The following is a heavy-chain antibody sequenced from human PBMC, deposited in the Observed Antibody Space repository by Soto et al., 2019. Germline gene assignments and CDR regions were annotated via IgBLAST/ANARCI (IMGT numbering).Heavy chain of an antibody. Sequence: PAETLTIICALSGVPMTNTNWGTWVRQPPGKGPEWIVEVFHSGRTNYNPSLKSRVTISVDKAKNQFSLNLTSVTAADTAVYYCTRVAQGKCSGSRCYRWFDPWGQRTLVTVSS. CDR1: GVPMTNTNW. J-gene: IGHJ5*02. D-gene: IGHD2-2*01. V-gene: IGHV4-4*02. CDR2: VFHSGRT. CDR3: TRVAQGKCSGSRCYRWFDP.